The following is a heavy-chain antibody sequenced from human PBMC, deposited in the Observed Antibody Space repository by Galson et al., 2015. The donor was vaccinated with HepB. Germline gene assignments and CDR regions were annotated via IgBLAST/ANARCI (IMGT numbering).Heavy chain of an antibody. J-gene: IGHJ6*03. Sequence: SLRLSCAASGFNFSDYYMSWLRQAPGKGLEWVSYISSSGSIIYYADSVKGRFTISRDNAKNSLYLQMNSLRAEDTAVYYCARRPLLYSSGWNQGGYYYYMDVWGKGTTVTVSS. CDR3: ARRPLLYSSGWNQGGYYYYMDV. CDR2: ISSSGSII. D-gene: IGHD6-19*01. CDR1: GFNFSDYY. V-gene: IGHV3-11*01.